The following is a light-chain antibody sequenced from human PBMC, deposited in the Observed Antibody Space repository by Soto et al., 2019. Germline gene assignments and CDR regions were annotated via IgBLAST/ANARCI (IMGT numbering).Light chain of an antibody. CDR3: QQRANWPLT. J-gene: IGKJ4*01. CDR1: QSVSRF. CDR2: DAS. V-gene: IGKV3-11*01. Sequence: EIVLTQSPATLSLSPGERATPSCRASQSVSRFLAWYQQKPGQAPRLLIYDASNRATGIPARFSGSGSGADFTLTISSLEPEDFAIYYCQQRANWPLTFGGGTKVDIK.